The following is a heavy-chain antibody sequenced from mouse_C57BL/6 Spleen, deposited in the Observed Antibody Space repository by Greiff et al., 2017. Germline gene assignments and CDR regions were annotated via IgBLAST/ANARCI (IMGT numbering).Heavy chain of an antibody. V-gene: IGHV2-2*01. D-gene: IGHD1-1*01. J-gene: IGHJ3*01. CDR1: GFSFTSSG. CDR3: YREKVDYYFPWFAY. CDR2: IWTGGST. Sequence: VQLQQSGPGLVQPSQSLSITCTASGFSFTSSGVHWVRQSPGKGLEWLGVIWTGGSTDYNAALISRLGISKDNSKRQVCFKMNSLHADDTAIYYFYREKVDYYFPWFAYWGQGTLVTVSA.